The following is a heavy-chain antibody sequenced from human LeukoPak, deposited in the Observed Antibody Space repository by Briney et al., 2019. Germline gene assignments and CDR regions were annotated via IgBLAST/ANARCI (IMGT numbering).Heavy chain of an antibody. J-gene: IGHJ6*02. CDR1: GGSFSGYY. CDR2: INHSGST. Sequence: NPSETLSLTCAVYGGSFSGYYWSWIRQPPGKGLEWIGEINHSGSTNYNPSLKSRVTISVDMSKNQFSLKLSSVTAADTAVYYCARDNPVYYYYYGMDVWGQGTTVTVSS. V-gene: IGHV4-34*01. CDR3: ARDNPVYYYYYGMDV. D-gene: IGHD1-1*01.